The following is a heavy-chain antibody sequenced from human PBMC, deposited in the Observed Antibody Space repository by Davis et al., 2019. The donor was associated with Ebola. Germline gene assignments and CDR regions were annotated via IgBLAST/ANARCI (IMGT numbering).Heavy chain of an antibody. V-gene: IGHV3-23*01. CDR3: AKAGCGSTSCYSNQ. CDR1: GFTFDDYA. Sequence: GEPLKISCAASGFTFDDYAMHWVRQVPGKGLEWVSAISGSGGSTYYADSVKGRFTISRDNSKNTLYLQMNSLRAEDTAKYYCAKAGCGSTSCYSNQWGRGTPVTVSS. CDR2: ISGSGGST. D-gene: IGHD2-2*01. J-gene: IGHJ4*02.